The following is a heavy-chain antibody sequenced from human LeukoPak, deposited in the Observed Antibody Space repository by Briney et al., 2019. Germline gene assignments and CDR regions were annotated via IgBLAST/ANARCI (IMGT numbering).Heavy chain of an antibody. V-gene: IGHV3-74*01. CDR2: ISTDGYTT. CDR3: VVGGSPGY. Sequence: QPGGSMRLSCAASGLAFSAYKMHWVRQAPRKGLVWVSRISTDGYTTDYADFAQGRFTASRDNTKNTWSLEMNSLRAEDTAVYYCVVGGSPGYWGQGTLVTVSS. D-gene: IGHD2-15*01. CDR1: GLAFSAYK. J-gene: IGHJ4*02.